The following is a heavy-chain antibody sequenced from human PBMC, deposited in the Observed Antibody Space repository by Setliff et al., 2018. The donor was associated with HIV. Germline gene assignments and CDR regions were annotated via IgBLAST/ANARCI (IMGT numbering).Heavy chain of an antibody. CDR1: GYTFIGYY. V-gene: IGHV1-2*02. Sequence: ASVKVSCKASGYTFIGYYIHWVRQAPGQGLEWMGWVNPNSGGTNYAQKFQGRVTMIRDTSISTVYMELRRLRSDDTAGYYCARGTTVDYWYFDLWGRGTLVTVSS. CDR2: VNPNSGGT. J-gene: IGHJ2*01. CDR3: ARGTTVDYWYFDL. D-gene: IGHD4-17*01.